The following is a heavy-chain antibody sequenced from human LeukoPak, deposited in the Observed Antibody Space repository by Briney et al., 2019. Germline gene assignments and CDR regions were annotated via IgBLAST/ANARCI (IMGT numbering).Heavy chain of an antibody. CDR2: IYYSGST. CDR3: ARIDIVVVPAAPKYYYMDV. J-gene: IGHJ6*03. V-gene: IGHV4-30-4*08. Sequence: SETLSLTCTVSGGSISSGDYYWSWIRQPPGKGLEWIGYIYYSGSTYYNPSLKSRVTISVDTSKNQFSLKLSSVTAADTAVYYCARIDIVVVPAAPKYYYMDVWGKGTTVTVSS. D-gene: IGHD2-2*01. CDR1: GGSISSGDYY.